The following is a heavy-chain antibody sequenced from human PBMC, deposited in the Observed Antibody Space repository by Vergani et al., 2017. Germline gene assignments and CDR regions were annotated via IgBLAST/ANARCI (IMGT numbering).Heavy chain of an antibody. D-gene: IGHD5-18*01. V-gene: IGHV3-49*03. CDR3: RSDTAMAGGYYYYYMDV. CDR2: IRSKAYGGTT. J-gene: IGHJ6*03. CDR1: GFTFGDYA. Sequence: EVQLVESGGGLVQPGRSLRLSCTASGFTFGDYAMSWFRQATGKGLEWVGFIRSKAYGGTTEYAASVKGRFTISRDDSKSIAYLQMNSLKTEDTAVYYCRSDTAMAGGYYYYYMDVWGKXP.